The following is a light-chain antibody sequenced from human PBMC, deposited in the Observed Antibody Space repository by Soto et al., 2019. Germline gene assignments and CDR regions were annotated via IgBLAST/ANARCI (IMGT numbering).Light chain of an antibody. CDR1: SSNIGAHYD. CDR2: GNS. Sequence: QSVLTQPPSVSGAPGQRVTISCTGSSSNIGAHYDVHWYQQLPGTAPKLLIYGNSNRPSGVPDRFSGSKSGTSASLAITGLQAEDEADYYCQSYDNSLRAVLFGGGTKVTVL. CDR3: QSYDNSLRAVL. J-gene: IGLJ2*01. V-gene: IGLV1-40*01.